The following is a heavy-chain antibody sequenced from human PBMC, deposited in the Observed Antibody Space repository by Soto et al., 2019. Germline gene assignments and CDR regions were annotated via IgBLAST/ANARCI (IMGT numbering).Heavy chain of an antibody. D-gene: IGHD2-21*01. CDR3: ARLGAYYQSLDP. Sequence: SQTPCVTWSVADGTCSHNYWSWIRKTQGKGLEWVGYIYYGGTTSYNPSLKSRVTISLETSKSQFSLRLTSVTAADSAVYYCARLGAYYQSLDPWGPGTLVTVSS. CDR2: IYYGGTT. J-gene: IGHJ5*02. V-gene: IGHV4-59*08. CDR1: DGTCSHNY.